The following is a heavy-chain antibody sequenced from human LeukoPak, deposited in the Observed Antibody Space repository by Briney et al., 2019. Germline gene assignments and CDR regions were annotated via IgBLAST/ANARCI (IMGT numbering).Heavy chain of an antibody. CDR3: ARIWATMVRGVKVDWFDP. V-gene: IGHV3-20*04. J-gene: IGHJ5*02. D-gene: IGHD3-10*01. Sequence: PGGSLRLSCAASGFTFDDYGMSWVRQAPGKGLEWVSGINWNGGSTGYADSVKGRFTISRDNAKNSLYLQMNSLRAEDTALFYCARIWATMVRGVKVDWFDPWGQGTLVTVSS. CDR1: GFTFDDYG. CDR2: INWNGGST.